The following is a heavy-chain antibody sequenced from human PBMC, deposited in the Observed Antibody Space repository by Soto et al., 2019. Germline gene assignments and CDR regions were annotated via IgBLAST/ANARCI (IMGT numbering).Heavy chain of an antibody. CDR2: ISGSGGST. V-gene: IGHV3-23*01. CDR1: GFTFSSYA. J-gene: IGHJ6*03. D-gene: IGHD3-9*01. Sequence: GGSLRLSCATSGFTFSSYAMSWVRQAPGKGLEWVSAISGSGGSTYYADSVKGRFTISRDNSKNTLYLQMNSLRAEDTAVYYCAKYMTGSYYYYMDVWGKGTTVTVSS. CDR3: AKYMTGSYYYYMDV.